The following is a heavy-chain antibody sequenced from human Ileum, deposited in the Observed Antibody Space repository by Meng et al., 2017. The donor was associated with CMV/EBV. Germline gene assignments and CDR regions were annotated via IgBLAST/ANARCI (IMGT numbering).Heavy chain of an antibody. V-gene: IGHV3-30*02. CDR2: IRFDGSYK. Sequence: GESLKISCAASGFTFSNYGMHWVRQAPGKGLEWVAFIRFDGSYKYYADSVKGRFTISRDNSKNTLYLQMNSLTPEDTAVYYCAKDRNLDYWGQGTLVTVSS. J-gene: IGHJ4*02. CDR1: GFTFSNYG. D-gene: IGHD1-14*01. CDR3: AKDRNLDY.